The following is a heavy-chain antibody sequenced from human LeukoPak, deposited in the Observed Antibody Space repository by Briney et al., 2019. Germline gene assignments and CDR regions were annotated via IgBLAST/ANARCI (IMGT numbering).Heavy chain of an antibody. Sequence: ASVKVSCKASGYTFTSYYMHWVRQAPGQGLEWMGIINPSGGSTSYAQKFQGRVTMTRDTSTSTVYMELSSLRSEDTAVYYYARGEKYNWNYGATYYFDYWGQGTLVTVSS. CDR3: ARGEKYNWNYGATYYFDY. CDR1: GYTFTSYY. J-gene: IGHJ4*02. CDR2: INPSGGST. D-gene: IGHD1-7*01. V-gene: IGHV1-46*01.